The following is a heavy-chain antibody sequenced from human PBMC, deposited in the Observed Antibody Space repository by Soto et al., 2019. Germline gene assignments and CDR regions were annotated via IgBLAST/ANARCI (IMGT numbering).Heavy chain of an antibody. CDR3: ALDIIAVLGAIRSFAP. D-gene: IGHD2-2*03. V-gene: IGHV3-74*01. CDR2: INGDGTST. CDR1: GFTFSRHW. J-gene: IGHJ5*02. Sequence: EVQLVESGGGLVQPGGSLRLSCVASGFTFSRHWMHWVRQAPGNGPVWVSRINGDGTSTDYADSVKGRFTIARHNAKNALNLQIHSLRAEHTSGYFCALDIIAVLGAIRSFAPWGQGTLVTVPS.